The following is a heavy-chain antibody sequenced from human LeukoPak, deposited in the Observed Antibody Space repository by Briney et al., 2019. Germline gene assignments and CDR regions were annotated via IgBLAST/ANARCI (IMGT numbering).Heavy chain of an antibody. J-gene: IGHJ3*02. CDR3: ARVTPPGYYGSGTQENAFDI. D-gene: IGHD3-10*01. V-gene: IGHV1-69*13. CDR1: GGTFSSYA. CDR2: IIPIFGTA. Sequence: SVKVSCKASGGTFSSYAISWVRQAPGQGLEWMGGIIPIFGTANYAQKFQGRVTITADESTSTAYMELSSLRSEDTAVYYCARVTPPGYYGSGTQENAFDIWGQGTMVTVSS.